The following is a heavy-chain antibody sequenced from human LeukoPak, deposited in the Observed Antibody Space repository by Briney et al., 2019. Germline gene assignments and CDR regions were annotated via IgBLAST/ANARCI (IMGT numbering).Heavy chain of an antibody. V-gene: IGHV1-58*02. Sequence: TSVKVSCKASGFTFTSSAMQWVRQARGQRLEWIGWIVVGSGNTNYAQKFQERVTITRDMSTSTAYMEPSSLRSEDTAVYYCAAGDIAAAGTVPWGQGTLVTVSS. CDR3: AAGDIAAAGTVP. CDR2: IVVGSGNT. J-gene: IGHJ5*01. CDR1: GFTFTSSA. D-gene: IGHD6-13*01.